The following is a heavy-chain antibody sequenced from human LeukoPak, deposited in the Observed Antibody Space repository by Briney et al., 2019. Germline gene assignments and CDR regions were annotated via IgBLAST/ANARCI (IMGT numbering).Heavy chain of an antibody. V-gene: IGHV3-9*03. CDR2: ISWNSGSI. J-gene: IGHJ4*02. CDR1: GFTFVDYA. D-gene: IGHD3-22*01. CDR3: AKSGTSGYAFDY. Sequence: GRSLRLSCAASGFTFVDYAMHWVRQAPGKGLEWVSGISWNSGSIGYADSVKGRFTISRDDAKNSLYLQMNSLRAEDMALYYCAKSGTSGYAFDYWGQGTLVTVSS.